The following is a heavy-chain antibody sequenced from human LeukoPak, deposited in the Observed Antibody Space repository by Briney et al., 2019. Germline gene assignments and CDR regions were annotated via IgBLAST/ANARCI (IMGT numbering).Heavy chain of an antibody. CDR1: GGTFSSYA. V-gene: IGHV1-69*04. CDR2: IIPILGIA. D-gene: IGHD2-15*01. Sequence: ASVKVSCKASGGTFSSYAISWVRQAPGQGLEWMGRIIPILGIANYAQKFQGRVTITADESTSTAYMELSSLRSEDTAVYYCARVGCSGGSCYPRYYYYMDVWGKGTTVTVSS. J-gene: IGHJ6*03. CDR3: ARVGCSGGSCYPRYYYYMDV.